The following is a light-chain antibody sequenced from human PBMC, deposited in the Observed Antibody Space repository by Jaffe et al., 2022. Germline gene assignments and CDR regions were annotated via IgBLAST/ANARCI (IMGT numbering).Light chain of an antibody. CDR2: RNN. J-gene: IGLJ2*01. CDR1: SSNIGSNY. CDR3: AAWDDSLSVDVV. V-gene: IGLV1-47*01. Sequence: QSVLTQPPSASGTPGQRVTISCSGSSSNIGSNYVYWYQQLPGTAPKLLIYRNNQRPSGVPDRFSGSKSGTSASLAISGLRSEDEADYYCAAWDDSLSVDVVFGGGTKLTVL.